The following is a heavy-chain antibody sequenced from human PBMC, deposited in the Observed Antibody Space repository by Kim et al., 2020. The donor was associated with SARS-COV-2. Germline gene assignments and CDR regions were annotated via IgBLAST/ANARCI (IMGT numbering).Heavy chain of an antibody. CDR2: ISSSSSTI. Sequence: GGSLRLSCAASGFTFSSYSMNWVRQAPGKGLEWVSYISSSSSTIYYADSVKGRFTISRDNAKNSLYLQMNSLRDEDTAVYYCERVIPNYYDSSGSDDAFDIWGQGTMVTVSS. D-gene: IGHD3-22*01. CDR1: GFTFSSYS. J-gene: IGHJ3*02. V-gene: IGHV3-48*02. CDR3: ERVIPNYYDSSGSDDAFDI.